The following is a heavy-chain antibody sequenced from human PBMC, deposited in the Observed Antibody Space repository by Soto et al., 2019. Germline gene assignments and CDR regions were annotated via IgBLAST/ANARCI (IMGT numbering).Heavy chain of an antibody. CDR3: ARRFCTDNSCYYFDF. V-gene: IGHV1-46*01. CDR2: INPSGGIT. CDR1: GYTFSLNY. J-gene: IGHJ4*02. Sequence: QVQLVQSGAEVKKPGASVKVSCKASGYTFSLNYIHWVRQAPGQGLEWMGMINPSGGITNYAQTFQGRVTMTTDTSTSTAYMELSSLRSEDTAMYYCARRFCTDNSCYYFDFWGQGSLVTVSS. D-gene: IGHD2-2*01.